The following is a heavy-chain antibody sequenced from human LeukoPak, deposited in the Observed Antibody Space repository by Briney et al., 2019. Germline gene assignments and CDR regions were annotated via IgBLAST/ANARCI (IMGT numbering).Heavy chain of an antibody. J-gene: IGHJ6*03. V-gene: IGHV4-30-2*01. CDR3: ARAKSSYGSADYYYYYMGV. Sequence: PSETLSLTCTVSGGSISSGGYYWSWIRQPPGKGLEWIGYIYHSGSTYYNPSLKSRVTISVDRSKNQFSLKLSSVTAADTAVYYCARAKSSYGSADYYYYYMGVWGKGTTVTVSS. CDR1: GGSISSGGYY. D-gene: IGHD5-18*01. CDR2: IYHSGST.